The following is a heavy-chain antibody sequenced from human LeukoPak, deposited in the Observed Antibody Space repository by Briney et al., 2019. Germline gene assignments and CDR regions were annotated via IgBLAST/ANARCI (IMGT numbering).Heavy chain of an antibody. V-gene: IGHV1-2*02. CDR2: IDANNGDT. J-gene: IGHJ4*02. CDR1: GYTFRGNY. D-gene: IGHD4-11*01. CDR3: ARDPSSVTLYYFDY. Sequence: ASVKVSCKASGYTFRGNYIHWLRQAPGQGLEWMGWIDANNGDTKSAQKFQGRVTMSRDTSISTAYMDLSSLSPDDAAVYYCARDPSSVTLYYFDYWGQGTLVTVSS.